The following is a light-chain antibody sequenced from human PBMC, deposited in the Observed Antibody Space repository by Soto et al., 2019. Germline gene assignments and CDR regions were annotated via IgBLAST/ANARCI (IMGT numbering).Light chain of an antibody. CDR2: RAS. V-gene: IGKV1-5*03. J-gene: IGKJ1*01. CDR1: QTITNW. CDR3: LQYNAYPWA. Sequence: DIQMTQSPSTLSASVGDRVTITCRASQTITNWLAWYQQKPGKAPKLLIYRASSLESGVPSRFSGSGSVTEFTLTINNLQPDDSATYYCLQYNAYPWAFGEGTKVEI.